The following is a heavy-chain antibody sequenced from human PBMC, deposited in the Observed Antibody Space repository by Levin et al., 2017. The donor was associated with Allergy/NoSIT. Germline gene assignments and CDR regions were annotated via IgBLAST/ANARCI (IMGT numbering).Heavy chain of an antibody. CDR1: GFTFSTYA. V-gene: IGHV3-23*01. J-gene: IGHJ4*02. D-gene: IGHD3-10*01. CDR3: AKDYASGSYLDY. CDR2: VSGSGAGT. Sequence: GESLKISCAASGFTFSTYAMTWVRQTPGKGLEWVSAVSGSGAGTYYADSVKGRFTISRDNSKNTVYLQMNSLRADDTAIYYCAKDYASGSYLDYWGQGTMVTVSS.